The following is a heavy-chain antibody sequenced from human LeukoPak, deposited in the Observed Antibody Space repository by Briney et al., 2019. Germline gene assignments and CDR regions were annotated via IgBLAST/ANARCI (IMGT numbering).Heavy chain of an antibody. J-gene: IGHJ4*02. Sequence: GGSLRLSCAASGFTFSSYSMNWVRQAPGKGLEWVSSISSSSSYIYYADSVKGRFTISRDNAKNSLYLQMNSLRAGDTAVYYCARAYYYDSSGLNFDYWGQGTLVTVSS. V-gene: IGHV3-21*01. CDR3: ARAYYYDSSGLNFDY. D-gene: IGHD3-22*01. CDR1: GFTFSSYS. CDR2: ISSSSSYI.